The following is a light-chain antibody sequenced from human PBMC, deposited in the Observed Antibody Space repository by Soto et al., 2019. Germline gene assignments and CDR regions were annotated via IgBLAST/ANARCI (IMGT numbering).Light chain of an antibody. CDR3: QQYNNFPLT. CDR1: QYISNY. V-gene: IGKV1-16*02. Sequence: DIQMTQSPSSLSASVGDTVTITCRASQYISNYVAWFQQKPGQAPKSLIYAASQLHSGVPSKFTGSGSGTDFTLTISSLQPDDSVIYYCQQYNNFPLTFGGGTKVEI. J-gene: IGKJ4*01. CDR2: AAS.